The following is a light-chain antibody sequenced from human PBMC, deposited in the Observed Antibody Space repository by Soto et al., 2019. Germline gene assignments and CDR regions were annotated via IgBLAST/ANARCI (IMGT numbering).Light chain of an antibody. CDR3: QQHYGIPPYT. V-gene: IGKV4-1*01. CDR2: WAS. CDR1: QSVLYSSNNKNY. J-gene: IGKJ2*01. Sequence: DIVMTQSPDSLAVSLGERATINCKSSQSVLYSSNNKNYLAWYQQKPGQPPKLLIYWASTRESGVPDRFSGGGSGTDFTLTISSLQAEDVAVYYSQQHYGIPPYTFGQGTKLEIK.